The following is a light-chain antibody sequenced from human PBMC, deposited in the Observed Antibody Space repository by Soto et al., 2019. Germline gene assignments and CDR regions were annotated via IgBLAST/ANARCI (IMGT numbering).Light chain of an antibody. J-gene: IGKJ5*01. CDR3: QQYGSSPPIT. Sequence: EIVLTQSPATLSLSPGERSTLSCRASQSVSSNLAWYQQKPGQSPRLLIYGASTRATGIPVRFSGSGSGTDFTLTISRLEPEDFAVYYCQQYGSSPPITFGQGTRREIK. CDR2: GAS. V-gene: IGKV3-20*01. CDR1: QSVSSN.